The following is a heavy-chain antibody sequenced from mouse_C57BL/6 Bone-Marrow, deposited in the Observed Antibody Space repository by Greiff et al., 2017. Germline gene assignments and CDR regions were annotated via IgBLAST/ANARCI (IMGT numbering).Heavy chain of an antibody. CDR1: GYTFTSYG. CDR3: ARWSMEYVAY. Sequence: QVQLQQSGAELARPGASVKLSCKASGYTFTSYGISWVKQRTGQGLEWIGEIYPRSGNTYYNEKFKGKATLTADKSSSTAYMELRSLTSEDSAVYFCARWSMEYVAYWGQGTLVTVSA. J-gene: IGHJ3*01. V-gene: IGHV1-81*01. CDR2: IYPRSGNT. D-gene: IGHD2-10*02.